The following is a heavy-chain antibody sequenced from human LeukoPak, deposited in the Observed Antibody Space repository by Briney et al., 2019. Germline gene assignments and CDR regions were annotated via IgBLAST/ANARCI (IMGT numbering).Heavy chain of an antibody. V-gene: IGHV4-38-2*01. CDR1: GSSISSGYY. CDR3: ARTQLAYYYYYMDV. Sequence: PSETLSLTCAVSGSSISSGYYWGWIRQPPGKGLEWIGSIYHSGSTYYNPSLKSRVTILVDTSKNQFSLKLSSVTAADTAVYYCARTQLAYYYYYMDVRGKGTSVTASS. CDR2: IYHSGST. J-gene: IGHJ6*03. D-gene: IGHD5-18*01.